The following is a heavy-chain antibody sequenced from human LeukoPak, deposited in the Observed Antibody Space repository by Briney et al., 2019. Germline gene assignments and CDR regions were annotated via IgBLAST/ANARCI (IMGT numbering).Heavy chain of an antibody. CDR3: AKRYDFWSGSYPSYFDY. Sequence: GGSLRLSCAASGFTFSSYAMSWVRQAPGKGLEWVSAISGSGGSTYYADSVKGRLTISRDNSKNTLYLQMNSLRAEDTAVYYCAKRYDFWSGSYPSYFDYWGQGTLVTVSS. V-gene: IGHV3-23*01. D-gene: IGHD3-3*01. CDR1: GFTFSSYA. J-gene: IGHJ4*02. CDR2: ISGSGGST.